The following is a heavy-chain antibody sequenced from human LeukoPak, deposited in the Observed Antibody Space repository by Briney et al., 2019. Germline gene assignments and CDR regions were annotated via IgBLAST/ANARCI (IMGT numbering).Heavy chain of an antibody. CDR3: SASRPHYGDYYGLDV. D-gene: IGHD4/OR15-4a*01. J-gene: IGHJ6*02. CDR2: ISYDGSHK. CDR1: GFTFSSYG. V-gene: IGHV3-30*03. Sequence: PGRSLRLSCAASGFTFSSYGMHWVRQAPGKGLEWVAVISYDGSHKYSADSVKGRFTISRDNSKNTLYLQMNSLRTEHTAVYFCSASRPHYGDYYGLDVWGHGTTVTVSS.